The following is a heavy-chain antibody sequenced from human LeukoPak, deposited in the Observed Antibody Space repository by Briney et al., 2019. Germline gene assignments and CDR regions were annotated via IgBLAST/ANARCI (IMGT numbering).Heavy chain of an antibody. V-gene: IGHV4-59*01. J-gene: IGHJ4*02. CDR1: GGSISSYY. D-gene: IGHD3-10*01. CDR2: IYYSGST. Sequence: PSETLSLTCTVSGGSISSYYWSWIRQPPGKGLEWIGYIYYSGSTNYNPSLKSRVTISVDTSKNQFSLKLSSVTAADTAVYYCARGSMVRGVIAYWGQGTLVTVSS. CDR3: ARGSMVRGVIAY.